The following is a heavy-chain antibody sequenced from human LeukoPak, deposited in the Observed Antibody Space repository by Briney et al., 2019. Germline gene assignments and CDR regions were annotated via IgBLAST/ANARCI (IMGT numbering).Heavy chain of an antibody. V-gene: IGHV1-18*01. Sequence: ASVKVSCKAAGYSFSIFGMTSVRQAHGQGLEWMGWISASSGNTNYAQKLQGRVTMTTDTSTNTAYMELRSLKSDDTAVYYCARAGATETTHFDYWGQGTLVTVSS. CDR3: ARAGATETTHFDY. J-gene: IGHJ4*02. CDR2: ISASSGNT. D-gene: IGHD4-17*01. CDR1: GYSFSIFG.